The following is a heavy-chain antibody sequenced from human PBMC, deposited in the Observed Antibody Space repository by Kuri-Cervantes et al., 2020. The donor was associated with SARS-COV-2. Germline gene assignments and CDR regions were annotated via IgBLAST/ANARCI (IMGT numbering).Heavy chain of an antibody. V-gene: IGHV3-21*01. CDR2: IDSSSYYI. CDR1: GFTFSGYS. CDR3: AREEGGELGEAFDY. D-gene: IGHD7-27*01. Sequence: GGSLRLSCAASGFTFSGYSMNWIRQAPGKGLECVASIDSSSYYIYHADSVKGRLTISRDNAKTSLYLQMNSLKPEDTAVYYCAREEGGELGEAFDYWGQGALVTVSS. J-gene: IGHJ4*02.